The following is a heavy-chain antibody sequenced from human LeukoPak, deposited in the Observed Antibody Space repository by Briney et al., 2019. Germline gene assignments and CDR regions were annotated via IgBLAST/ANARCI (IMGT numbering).Heavy chain of an antibody. CDR3: ARDLRPAGYQLLSLFFGY. J-gene: IGHJ4*02. Sequence: ASVKVSCQASGYTFTGYYMHWVRQAPGQGLEWMGWINPNSGGTNYAQKFQGRVTMTRDTSISTAYMELSRLRSDDTAVYYCARDLRPAGYQLLSLFFGYWGQGTLVTVSS. CDR1: GYTFTGYY. V-gene: IGHV1-2*02. CDR2: INPNSGGT. D-gene: IGHD2-2*01.